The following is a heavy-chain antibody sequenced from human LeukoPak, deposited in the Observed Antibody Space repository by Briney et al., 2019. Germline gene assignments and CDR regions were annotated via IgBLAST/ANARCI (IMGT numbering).Heavy chain of an antibody. CDR2: IYNSGST. Sequence: SETLSLTCIVSGGSISIYYWNWIRQPPGKGLEWIGYIYNSGSTDYNPSLKRRVTISADTSKNQSSLKLTSVTAADTAVYYCARDRELGSWGQGILVTVSS. J-gene: IGHJ5*02. CDR3: ARDRELGS. D-gene: IGHD3-16*01. V-gene: IGHV4-59*01. CDR1: GGSISIYY.